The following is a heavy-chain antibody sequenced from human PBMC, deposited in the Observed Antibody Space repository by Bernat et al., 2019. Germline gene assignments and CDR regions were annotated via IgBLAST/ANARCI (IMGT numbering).Heavy chain of an antibody. CDR1: GFIFSDSV. D-gene: IGHD4-23*01. V-gene: IGHV3-73*01. J-gene: IGHJ5*02. CDR3: TAEVGTSSYHWFDP. Sequence: EVQLVESGGGLVQPGGSLKLSCAASGFIFSDSVMHWVRQASGKGPEWVGRMRRKGDNYATAYAASAKGRFTISRDDSENTAFLQMDSLKTEDTAMYYCTAEVGTSSYHWFDPWGPGTLVTVSS. CDR2: MRRKGDNYAT.